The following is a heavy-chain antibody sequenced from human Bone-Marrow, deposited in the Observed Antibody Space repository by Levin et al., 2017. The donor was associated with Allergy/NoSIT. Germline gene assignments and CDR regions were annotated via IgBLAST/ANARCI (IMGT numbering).Heavy chain of an antibody. D-gene: IGHD3-10*01. CDR2: ISESGKNI. V-gene: IGHV3-21*01. J-gene: IGHJ3*02. CDR3: ARPRREFQMQRLGGFDI. Sequence: GESLKISCAASGFTFSTYNIDWVRQAPGKGLEWVSSISESGKNIYYSGSVKGRFTISRDNAKNSVFLQMNSLRADDAAVYYCARPRREFQMQRLGGFDIWGQGTMVTVSS. CDR1: GFTFSTYN.